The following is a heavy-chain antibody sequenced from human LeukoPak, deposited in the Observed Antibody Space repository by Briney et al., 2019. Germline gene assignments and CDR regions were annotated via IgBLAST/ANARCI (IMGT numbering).Heavy chain of an antibody. J-gene: IGHJ2*01. CDR1: GYTFTSYY. D-gene: IGHD2-21*02. CDR3: ARYRGSKRVGYYGVDCYIGYFDL. V-gene: IGHV1-46*01. CDR2: INPSGGST. Sequence: ASVKVSCKACGYTFTSYYMHWVRQAPGQGLEWMGIINPSGGSTSYAQKFQGRVTMTRDTSTSTVCMELSSLRSEDTAVYYCARYRGSKRVGYYGVDCYIGYFDLWGRGTLVTVSS.